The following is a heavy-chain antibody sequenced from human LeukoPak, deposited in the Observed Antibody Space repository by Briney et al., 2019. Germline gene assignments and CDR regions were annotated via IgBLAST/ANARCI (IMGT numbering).Heavy chain of an antibody. Sequence: GGSLRLSCAASGFTFSNYAMSWVRQAPGKGLEWVSDISGIGISTYYADSVKGRFTISRDNSKNTLYLQINSLRAEDTASYYCAKAAGHDNRDDAFDIWGLGTMVTVSS. J-gene: IGHJ3*02. CDR1: GFTFSNYA. D-gene: IGHD3-22*01. CDR3: AKAAGHDNRDDAFDI. V-gene: IGHV3-23*01. CDR2: ISGIGIST.